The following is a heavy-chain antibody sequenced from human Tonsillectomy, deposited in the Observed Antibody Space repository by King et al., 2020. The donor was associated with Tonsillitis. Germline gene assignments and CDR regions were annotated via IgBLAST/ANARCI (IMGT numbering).Heavy chain of an antibody. CDR3: VRGDTAMVHGAYFDF. CDR1: GFTFSSYA. J-gene: IGHJ4*02. V-gene: IGHV3-64D*06. CDR2: ISSNGGST. D-gene: IGHD5-18*01. Sequence: QLVQSGGGLVQPGGSLRLSCSASGFTFSSYAMHWVRQAPGKGLEYVSAISSNGGSTYYADSVKGRFTISRDNSKNTLYLQMSSLRAEDTAVYYCVRGDTAMVHGAYFDFWGQGTLVTVSS.